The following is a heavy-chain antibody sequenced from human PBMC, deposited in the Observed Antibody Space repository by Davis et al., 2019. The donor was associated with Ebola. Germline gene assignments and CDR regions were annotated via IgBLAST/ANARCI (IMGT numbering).Heavy chain of an antibody. CDR2: ISWDGGST. J-gene: IGHJ4*02. D-gene: IGHD5-12*01. CDR3: AKERGYSGYGLDY. V-gene: IGHV3-43*01. Sequence: PGGSLRLSCAASGFTFDDYTMHWVRQAPGKGLEWVSLISWDGGSTYYADSVKGRFTISRDNSKNSLYLQMNSLRTEDTALYYCAKERGYSGYGLDYWGQGTLVTVSS. CDR1: GFTFDDYT.